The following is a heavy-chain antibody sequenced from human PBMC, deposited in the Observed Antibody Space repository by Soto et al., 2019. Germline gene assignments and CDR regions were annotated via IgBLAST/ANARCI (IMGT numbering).Heavy chain of an antibody. V-gene: IGHV4-4*07. D-gene: IGHD2-2*01. CDR3: SRVGCSNSKCYTRGMDV. J-gene: IGHJ6*02. CDR2: IYSDGTT. CDR1: GGSISGYY. Sequence: SETLSLTCTVSGGSISGYYWSWVRQPAGKGLEWVGRIYSDGTTNYSPSLKSRVTMSLDTSKDQFSLHSNSVTAADTAVYYCSRVGCSNSKCYTRGMDVWGQGTTVTVSS.